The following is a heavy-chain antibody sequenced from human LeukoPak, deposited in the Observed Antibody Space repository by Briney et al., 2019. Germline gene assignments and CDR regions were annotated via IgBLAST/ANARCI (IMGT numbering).Heavy chain of an antibody. CDR1: GFTFSSYA. D-gene: IGHD3-10*01. CDR3: AEMGSGSDFDY. CDR2: ISYDGSNK. J-gene: IGHJ4*02. V-gene: IGHV3-30-3*01. Sequence: GGSLRLSCAASGFTFSSYAMHWVRQAPGKGLEWVAVISYDGSNKYYADSVKGRFTISRDNSKNTLYLQMNSLRAEDTAVYYCAEMGSGSDFDYWGQGTLVTVSS.